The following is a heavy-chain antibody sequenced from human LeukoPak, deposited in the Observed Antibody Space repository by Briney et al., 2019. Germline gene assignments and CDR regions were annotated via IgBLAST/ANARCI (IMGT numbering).Heavy chain of an antibody. V-gene: IGHV3-30*04. CDR2: ISYDGSNK. D-gene: IGHD6-19*01. CDR1: GFTFSSYA. CDR3: ARVMGPYSSGWYGALEY. J-gene: IGHJ4*02. Sequence: QSGGSLRLSCAASGFTFSSYAMHWVRQAPGKGLEWVAVISYDGSNKYYADSVKGRFTISRDNSKNTLYLQMNSLRAEDTAVYYCARVMGPYSSGWYGALEYWGQGTLVTVSS.